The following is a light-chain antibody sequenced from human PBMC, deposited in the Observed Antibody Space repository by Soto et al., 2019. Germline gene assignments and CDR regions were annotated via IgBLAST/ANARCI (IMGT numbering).Light chain of an antibody. Sequence: DIQMTQSPSSLSASIGVRVTITCRASQNITYYLNWFQHIPGKAPRLLIYAASSLQSGVPSRFGGSGSGTYFALTISSLQPEDFAIYYCQQSHSYPPTFGQGTKVEIK. CDR3: QQSHSYPPT. CDR2: AAS. CDR1: QNITYY. J-gene: IGKJ1*01. V-gene: IGKV1-39*01.